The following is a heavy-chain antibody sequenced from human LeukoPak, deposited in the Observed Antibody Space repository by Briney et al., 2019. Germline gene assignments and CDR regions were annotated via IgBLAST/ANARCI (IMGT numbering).Heavy chain of an antibody. Sequence: ASVKVSCKASGYTFTSYYMHWVRQAPGQGLEWMGIINPSGGSTSYAQKFQGRVTMTRDTSTSIVYMELSSLRSEDTAVYYCARAVVVGVFDYWGQGTLVTVSS. CDR2: INPSGGST. V-gene: IGHV1-46*01. CDR3: ARAVVVGVFDY. D-gene: IGHD3-22*01. CDR1: GYTFTSYY. J-gene: IGHJ4*02.